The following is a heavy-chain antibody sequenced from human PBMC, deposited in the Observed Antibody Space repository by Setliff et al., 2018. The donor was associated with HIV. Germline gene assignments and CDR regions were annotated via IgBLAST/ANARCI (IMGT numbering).Heavy chain of an antibody. CDR3: ARSQPDTIFGVVIFDY. CDR2: VYYSGST. Sequence: SETLSLTCTVPGGSISSSGPGYYWGWVRQAPGGGLEWIGSVYYSGSTYYNPSLKSRVTISLDTSKNQLSLRLTSMTAADTAVYYCARSQPDTIFGVVIFDYWGQGKMVTVSS. D-gene: IGHD3-3*01. J-gene: IGHJ4*02. V-gene: IGHV4-39*01. CDR1: GGSISSSGPGYY.